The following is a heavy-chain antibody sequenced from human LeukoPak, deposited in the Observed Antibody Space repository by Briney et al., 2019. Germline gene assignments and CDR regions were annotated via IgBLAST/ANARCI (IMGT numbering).Heavy chain of an antibody. Sequence: GRSLRLSCAASGFIFDDYAMHWVRQAPGKGLEWVSAISGSGGSTYYADSVKGRFTISRDNSKNTLYLQMNSLRAEDTAVYYCAKGKSLSSGKYYFDYWGQGTLVTVSS. CDR1: GFIFDDYA. D-gene: IGHD6-19*01. V-gene: IGHV3-23*01. CDR3: AKGKSLSSGKYYFDY. J-gene: IGHJ4*02. CDR2: ISGSGGST.